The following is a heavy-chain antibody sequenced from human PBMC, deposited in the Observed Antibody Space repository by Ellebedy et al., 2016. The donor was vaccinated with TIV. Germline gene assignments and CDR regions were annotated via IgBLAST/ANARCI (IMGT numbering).Heavy chain of an antibody. D-gene: IGHD2-8*02. CDR2: IGSAGDT. CDR1: GFTFSSHY. V-gene: IGHV3-13*01. Sequence: GESLKISCAASGFTFSSHYMHWVRQGTGKGLEWVSAIGSAGDTSYSGSVKGRFTISRENGKNSVYLQMNSLRAEDTAVYYCARATTGIDYWGQGTLVTVSS. CDR3: ARATTGIDY. J-gene: IGHJ4*02.